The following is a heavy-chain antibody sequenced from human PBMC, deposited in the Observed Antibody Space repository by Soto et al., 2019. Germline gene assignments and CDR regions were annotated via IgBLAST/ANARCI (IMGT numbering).Heavy chain of an antibody. D-gene: IGHD2-15*01. J-gene: IGHJ4*02. V-gene: IGHV4-39*01. Sequence: SETLSLTCTVSGGSISSSSYYWGWIRQPPGKGLEWIGSIYYSGSTYYNPSLKSRVTISVDTSKNQFSLKLSSVTAADTAVYYCARQFHNMFCSGGSCYSGAPYYFDYWGQGTLVTVSS. CDR2: IYYSGST. CDR3: ARQFHNMFCSGGSCYSGAPYYFDY. CDR1: GGSISSSSYY.